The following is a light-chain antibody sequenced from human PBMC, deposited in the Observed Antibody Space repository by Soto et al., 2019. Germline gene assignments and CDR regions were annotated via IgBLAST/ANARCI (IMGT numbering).Light chain of an antibody. CDR1: SSDVGGYNY. CDR2: DVR. J-gene: IGLJ1*01. CDR3: NSYTTSSTYV. V-gene: IGLV2-14*01. Sequence: QSALTQPASVSGSPGQSITISCTGTSSDVGGYNYVSWYQQHPGKAPKLMIYDVRNRPSGVSNRCSGSKSGNTASLTISGLQAEYEADYYCNSYTTSSTYVFGTGTKLTVL.